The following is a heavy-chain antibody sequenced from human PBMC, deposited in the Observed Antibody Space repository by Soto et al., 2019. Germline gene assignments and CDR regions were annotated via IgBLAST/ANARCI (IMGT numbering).Heavy chain of an antibody. CDR2: IYYSGST. V-gene: IGHV4-59*01. CDR1: GGSISSYC. CDR3: ARELGELSLIRENWFDP. D-gene: IGHD3-16*02. Sequence: SETLSLTCTVSGGSISSYCWSWIRRPPGKGLEWIGYIYYSGSTNYNPSLKSRVTISVDTSKNQFSLKLSSVTAADTAVYYCARELGELSLIRENWFDPWGQGTLVTVSS. J-gene: IGHJ5*02.